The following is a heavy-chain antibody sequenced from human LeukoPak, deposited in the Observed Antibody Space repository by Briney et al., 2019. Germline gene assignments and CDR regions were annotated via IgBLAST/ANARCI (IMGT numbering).Heavy chain of an antibody. CDR1: GYTFTSYD. V-gene: IGHV1-8*01. Sequence: ASVKVSCKASGYTFTSYDINWVRQATGQGLEWMGWMNPNSGNTGYAQKFQGRVTMTRNTSISTAYMELSSLRSEDTAVYYCARDTYGSGSYHYWGQGTLVTVSS. CDR3: ARDTYGSGSYHY. D-gene: IGHD3-10*01. CDR2: MNPNSGNT. J-gene: IGHJ4*02.